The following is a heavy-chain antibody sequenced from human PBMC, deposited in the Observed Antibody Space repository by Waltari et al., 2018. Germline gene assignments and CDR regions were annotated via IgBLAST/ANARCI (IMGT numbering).Heavy chain of an antibody. CDR1: GGPFANYA. V-gene: IGHV1-69*05. CDR3: ARTLPPDNKSWHYYFGMDV. D-gene: IGHD1-1*01. CDR2: IIPMFNTS. Sequence: QVQLVQSGAEAKKPGSSVKVHCKASGGPFANYAISWVRQAPGQGVEWMGGIIPMFNTSNYAQKFKDRVTITKDESTTTAFMELSGLRFDDTAIYYCARTLPPDNKSWHYYFGMDVWGQGTTVTVSS. J-gene: IGHJ6*02.